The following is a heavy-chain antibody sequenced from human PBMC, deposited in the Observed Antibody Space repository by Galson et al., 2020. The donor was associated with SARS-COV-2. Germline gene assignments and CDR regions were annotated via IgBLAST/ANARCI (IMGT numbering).Heavy chain of an antibody. CDR2: INPSGGST. CDR1: GYTFTSYY. D-gene: IGHD2-21*01. Sequence: ASVTVSCQASGYTFTSYYMQWVRQAPGQGLEWMGIINPSGGSTSYAQQFQGRVTMTRDTSTSTVYMELSSLRSEDPAVYYCARDAGVGVGGCEGLLSRASIDYYYMDDWGKETTVTVSS. J-gene: IGHJ6*03. CDR3: ARDAGVGVGGCEGLLSRASIDYYYMDD. V-gene: IGHV1-46*01.